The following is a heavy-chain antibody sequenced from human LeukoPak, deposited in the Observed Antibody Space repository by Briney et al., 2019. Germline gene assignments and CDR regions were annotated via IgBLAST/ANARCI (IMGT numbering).Heavy chain of an antibody. D-gene: IGHD2-8*02. Sequence: GESLKISFKASGYTFSSYWIAWVRQMPGEGLEWMGVIYPGDSDTRYSPSFQGQVTISADKSISTAYLQWSSLQASGTAIYYCARSTGGTGPLDYWGQGTLVTVSS. V-gene: IGHV5-51*01. CDR3: ARSTGGTGPLDY. CDR2: IYPGDSDT. CDR1: GYTFSSYW. J-gene: IGHJ4*02.